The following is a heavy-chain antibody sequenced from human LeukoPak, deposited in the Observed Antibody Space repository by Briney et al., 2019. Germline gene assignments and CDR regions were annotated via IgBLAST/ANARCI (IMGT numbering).Heavy chain of an antibody. CDR2: INAGNGNT. D-gene: IGHD5-18*01. CDR3: ARGRLWSNYDY. CDR1: GYTFTSYA. J-gene: IGHJ4*02. V-gene: IGHV1-3*01. Sequence: GSVKVSCKASGYTFTSYAMHWVRQAPGQRLEGMGWINAGNGNTKYSQKFQGRVTITRDTSASTAYMELSSLRSEDTAVYYCARGRLWSNYDYWGQGTLVTVSS.